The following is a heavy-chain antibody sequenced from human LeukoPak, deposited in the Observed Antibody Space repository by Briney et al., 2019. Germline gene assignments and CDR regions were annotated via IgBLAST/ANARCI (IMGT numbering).Heavy chain of an antibody. CDR3: TRGRHGLEY. V-gene: IGHV3-11*01. Sequence: GGSLRLSCAVSGLTFSGYYMSWTRQAPGKGPELVSYISPSGSSIFYVDSVKGRFTISRDNAKNSLYLQMNSLRAEDTAVYYCTRGRHGLEYWGQGTLVTVSS. CDR1: GLTFSGYY. D-gene: IGHD4-17*01. J-gene: IGHJ4*02. CDR2: ISPSGSSI.